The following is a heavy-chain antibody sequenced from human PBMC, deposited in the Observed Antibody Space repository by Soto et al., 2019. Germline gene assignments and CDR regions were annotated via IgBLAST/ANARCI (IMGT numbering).Heavy chain of an antibody. CDR2: ISGSGGST. J-gene: IGHJ6*03. CDR3: AKSPVVAASYYYYMDV. CDR1: GFTFSSYA. Sequence: GGSLRLSCAASGFTFSSYAMSWVRQAPGKGLEWVSAISGSGGSTYYADSVKGRFTISRDNSKNTLYLQMNSLRAEDTAVYYCAKSPVVAASYYYYMDVWGKGTTVNVS. V-gene: IGHV3-23*01. D-gene: IGHD2-15*01.